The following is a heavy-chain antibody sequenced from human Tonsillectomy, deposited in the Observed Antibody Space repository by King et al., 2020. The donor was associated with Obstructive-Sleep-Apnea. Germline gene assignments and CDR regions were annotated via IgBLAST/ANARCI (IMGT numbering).Heavy chain of an antibody. CDR3: AHSVGYCSGGSCSYYFDY. V-gene: IGHV2-5*02. J-gene: IGHJ4*02. CDR2: IYWDDDK. D-gene: IGHD2-15*01. Sequence: ITLKESGPTLVKPTQTLTLTCTFSGFALSTSGVGVGWIRQPPGKALEWLALIYWDDDKRYSPSLKSRLTITKDTSKNQVVLTMINMDPVDTATYYCAHSVGYCSGGSCSYYFDYWGQGTLVTVSS. CDR1: GFALSTSGVG.